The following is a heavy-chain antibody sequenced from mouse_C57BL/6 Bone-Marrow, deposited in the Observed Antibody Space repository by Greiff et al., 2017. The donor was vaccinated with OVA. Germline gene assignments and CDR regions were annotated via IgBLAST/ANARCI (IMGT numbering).Heavy chain of an antibody. CDR2: INPSTGGT. Sequence: VQLQQSGPELVKPGASVKISCKASGYSFTGYYMNWVKQSPEKSLEWIGEINPSTGGTTYNQKFKAKATLTVDKSSSTAYMQLKSLTSEDSAVYYCARWGYYYGSSAYYFDYWGQGTTLTVSS. D-gene: IGHD1-1*01. CDR1: GYSFTGYY. CDR3: ARWGYYYGSSAYYFDY. J-gene: IGHJ2*01. V-gene: IGHV1-42*01.